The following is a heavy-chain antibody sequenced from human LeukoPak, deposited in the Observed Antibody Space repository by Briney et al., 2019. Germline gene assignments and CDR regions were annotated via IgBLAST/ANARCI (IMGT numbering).Heavy chain of an antibody. D-gene: IGHD6-19*01. CDR1: GFTVSSNY. V-gene: IGHV3-23*01. CDR2: ISGSGGST. J-gene: IGHJ4*02. CDR3: AKDITAVAGCHDY. Sequence: TGGSLRLSCAASGFTVSSNYMSWVRQAPGKGLEWVSAISGSGGSTYYADSVKGRFTISRDNSKNTLYLQMNSLRAEDTAVYYCAKDITAVAGCHDYWGQGTLVTVSS.